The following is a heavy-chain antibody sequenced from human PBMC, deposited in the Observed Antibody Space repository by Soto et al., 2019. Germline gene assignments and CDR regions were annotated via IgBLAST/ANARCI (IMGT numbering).Heavy chain of an antibody. CDR3: AKDPQAGTTADAFDI. V-gene: IGHV3-30*18. CDR1: GFTFSSYG. CDR2: ISYGGSNK. J-gene: IGHJ3*02. Sequence: QVQLVESGGGVVQPGRSLRLSCAASGFTFSSYGMHWVRQAPGKGLEWVAVISYGGSNKYYADSVKGRFTISRDNSKNTLYLQMNSLRAEDTAVYYCAKDPQAGTTADAFDIWGQGTMVTVSS. D-gene: IGHD1-7*01.